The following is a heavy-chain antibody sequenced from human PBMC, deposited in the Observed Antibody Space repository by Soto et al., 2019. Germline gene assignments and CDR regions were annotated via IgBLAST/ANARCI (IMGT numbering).Heavy chain of an antibody. CDR3: AKDRGYSYGCCTGLDY. CDR2: ISYDGSNK. V-gene: IGHV3-30*18. CDR1: GFTFSSYG. Sequence: GGSLRLSCAASGFTFSSYGMHWVRQAPGKGLEWVAVISYDGSNKYYADSVKGRFTISRDNSKNTLYLQMNSLRAEDTAVYYCAKDRGYSYGCCTGLDYWGQGTLVTVSS. J-gene: IGHJ4*02. D-gene: IGHD5-18*01.